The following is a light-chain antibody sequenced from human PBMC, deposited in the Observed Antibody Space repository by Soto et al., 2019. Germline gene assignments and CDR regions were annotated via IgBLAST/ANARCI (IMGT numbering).Light chain of an antibody. CDR2: GAS. CDR1: QSVSSN. V-gene: IGKV3-15*01. Sequence: EIVMTQSPATLSVSPGERATLSCRASQSVSSNLAWYQQKPGQAPRLLIYGASTRATGIPARFSGSGSGTEFTLTISSLQSEDFAVYYCQQYNNWPTWTFCQGTKVDIX. J-gene: IGKJ1*01. CDR3: QQYNNWPTWT.